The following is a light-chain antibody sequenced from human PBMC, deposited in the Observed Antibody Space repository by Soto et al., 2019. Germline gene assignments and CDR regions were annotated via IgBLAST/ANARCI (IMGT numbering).Light chain of an antibody. Sequence: EIVLTQSPGTLSLSPGERATLSCRASQTVNSDYLAWYQHRPGQAPRLIIYGAFIRATSITDRFSGSGSGTDYTLKIRRMKPKDSTVYKCHHNKRSAIFTYEPGHTVDIK. V-gene: IGKV3-20*01. J-gene: IGKJ3*01. CDR2: GAF. CDR1: QTVNSDY. CDR3: HHNKRSAIFT.